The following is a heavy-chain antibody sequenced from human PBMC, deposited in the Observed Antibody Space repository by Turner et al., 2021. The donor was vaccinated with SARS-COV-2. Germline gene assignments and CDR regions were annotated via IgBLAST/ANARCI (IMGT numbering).Heavy chain of an antibody. J-gene: IGHJ6*02. CDR2: IYYSGST. Sequence: QLQLQESGPGLVKPSETLSLTCTFSGGSISSSGYYWGWLRQPPGKGLEWIGSIYYSGSTYYNPSRQSRVTISVDTSKNQFSLKLSSVTAADTAVYYCATQRVNLFGTTYYYYGMDVWGQGTTVTVSS. CDR3: ATQRVNLFGTTYYYYGMDV. CDR1: GGSISSSGYY. D-gene: IGHD1-7*01. V-gene: IGHV4-39*01.